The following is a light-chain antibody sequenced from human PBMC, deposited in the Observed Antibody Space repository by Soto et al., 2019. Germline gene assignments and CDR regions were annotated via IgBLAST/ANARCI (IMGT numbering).Light chain of an antibody. Sequence: DIQMTQSPSSLSASVGDKITITCRASQTIGKSLNWYQQKPGKAPELLIYSASTLQSGVPSTFSGSGSGTDFTLTISSLQPEDFATYYCHQTDSTPYTFGQGTKLEIK. CDR1: QTIGKS. CDR2: SAS. CDR3: HQTDSTPYT. V-gene: IGKV1-39*01. J-gene: IGKJ2*01.